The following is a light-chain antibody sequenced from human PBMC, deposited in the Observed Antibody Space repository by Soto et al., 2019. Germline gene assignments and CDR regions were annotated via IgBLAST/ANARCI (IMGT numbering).Light chain of an antibody. CDR1: TSVVGGYNY. V-gene: IGLV2-11*01. Sequence: QSALTQPRSVSGSPGRPVTFSSTGTTSVVGGYNYVSWYQQHPGKAPKLMIYDVTKRPSGVPDRFSGSKSGNTASLTISGLQAEDEADYHCCSYAGSYTYVFASGTKVTVL. CDR2: DVT. J-gene: IGLJ1*01. CDR3: CSYAGSYTYV.